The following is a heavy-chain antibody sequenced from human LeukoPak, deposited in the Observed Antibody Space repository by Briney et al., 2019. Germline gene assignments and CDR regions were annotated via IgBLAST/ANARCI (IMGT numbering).Heavy chain of an antibody. CDR2: ISYDGSKK. CDR1: GFTFSSYG. CDR3: AKDGGSSSTYASY. Sequence: GGSLRLSCAASGFTFSSYGMHWVRQAPGKGLEWVAVISYDGSKKYYADSVKGRFTISRDNSKNTLYLQMNSLRAEGTAVYNCAKDGGSSSTYASYWGQGTLVTVSS. D-gene: IGHD2-2*01. J-gene: IGHJ4*02. V-gene: IGHV3-30*18.